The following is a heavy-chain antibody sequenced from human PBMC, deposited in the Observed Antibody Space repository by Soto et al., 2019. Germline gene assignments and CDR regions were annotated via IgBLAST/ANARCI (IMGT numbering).Heavy chain of an antibody. V-gene: IGHV5-51*01. CDR3: AVLKSSGRENDALDI. D-gene: IGHD3-22*01. CDR2: IYPGDSDT. Sequence: PGESLKISCEGSGYSFPSYWIAWVRRMPGKGLEWMAIIYPGDSDTRYSPSFQGQVTISADKSISTAYLQWSSLKASDTAMYYCAVLKSSGRENDALDIWGQGTMVTVSS. CDR1: GYSFPSYW. J-gene: IGHJ3*02.